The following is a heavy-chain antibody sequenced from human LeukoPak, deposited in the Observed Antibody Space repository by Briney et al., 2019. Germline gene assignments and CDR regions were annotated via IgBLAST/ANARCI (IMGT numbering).Heavy chain of an antibody. CDR2: IYYSGST. D-gene: IGHD6-19*01. CDR3: ARGLRQWLETNYYYYYGMDV. Sequence: PSETLSLTCTVSGGSISTYYWSWIRQPAGKGLEWIGYIYYSGSTYYNPSLKSRVTISVDTSKNQFSLKLSSVTAADTAVYYCARGLRQWLETNYYYYYGMDVWGQGTTVTVSS. J-gene: IGHJ6*02. V-gene: IGHV4-59*06. CDR1: GGSISTYY.